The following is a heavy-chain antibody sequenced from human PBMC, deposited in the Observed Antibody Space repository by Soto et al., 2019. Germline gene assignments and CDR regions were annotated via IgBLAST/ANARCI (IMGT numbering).Heavy chain of an antibody. CDR2: IYHSGSI. D-gene: IGHD6-19*01. J-gene: IGHJ4*02. CDR1: SGSISSTNW. Sequence: QVRLQESGPELVKPSGTLSLSCVVSSGSISSTNWWSWVRQPPGRGLEWIGAIYHSGSINYNPSLRSRVTISVDKSKNQFSLNLISVTAADTAVYFCVKEGSGWSYLDHWGQGILVTVSS. V-gene: IGHV4-4*02. CDR3: VKEGSGWSYLDH.